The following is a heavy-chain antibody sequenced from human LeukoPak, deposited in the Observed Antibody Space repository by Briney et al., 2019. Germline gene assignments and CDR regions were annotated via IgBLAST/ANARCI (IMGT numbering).Heavy chain of an antibody. J-gene: IGHJ3*02. D-gene: IGHD5-18*01. V-gene: IGHV6-1*01. CDR2: TYYRSKWYN. CDR3: ARRVRWDTDDAFDI. Sequence: SQTLSLTCAISGDSVSSNSAAWNWIRQSPSRGLEWLGRTYYRSKWYNDYAVSVKSRITINPDTSKNQFSLKLSSVTAADTAAYYCARRVRWDTDDAFDIWGQGTMVTVSS. CDR1: GDSVSSNSAA.